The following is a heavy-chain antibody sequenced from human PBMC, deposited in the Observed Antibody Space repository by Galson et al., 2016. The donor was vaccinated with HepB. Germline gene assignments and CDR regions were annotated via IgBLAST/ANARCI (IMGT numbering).Heavy chain of an antibody. D-gene: IGHD1-26*01. Sequence: SLRLSCAVSGFTFRSYWMSWVRQAPGRGLEWVANIKQDGSEKYYLDSVKGRFTISRDNAKNTLYLQMNSLSAEDTAVYYCATGSGRRSKYYGMDVWGHGTMVTVSS. V-gene: IGHV3-7*01. CDR2: IKQDGSEK. CDR1: GFTFRSYW. J-gene: IGHJ6*02. CDR3: ATGSGRRSKYYGMDV.